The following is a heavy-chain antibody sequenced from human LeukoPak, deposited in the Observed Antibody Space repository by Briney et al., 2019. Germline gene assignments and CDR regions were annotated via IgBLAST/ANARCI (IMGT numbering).Heavy chain of an antibody. Sequence: GGSLRLSCAASGFSLSSYGMHWVRQAPGKGLEWVAFTRYDGSNECYVDSVKGRFTISRDNSKNTLYLQMNSLRAEDTAVYYCAKLVGTTKFDYWGQGTLVTVSS. CDR3: AKLVGTTKFDY. V-gene: IGHV3-30*02. J-gene: IGHJ4*02. D-gene: IGHD1-26*01. CDR2: TRYDGSNE. CDR1: GFSLSSYG.